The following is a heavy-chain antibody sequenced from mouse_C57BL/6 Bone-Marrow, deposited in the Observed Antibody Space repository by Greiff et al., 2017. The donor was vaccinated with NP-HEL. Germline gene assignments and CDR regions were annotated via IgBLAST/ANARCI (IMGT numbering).Heavy chain of an antibody. CDR2: IWWDDDK. J-gene: IGHJ1*03. CDR3: ARIIYYDYDENWYFDV. Sequence: QVTLKECGPGILQPSQTLSLTCSFSGFSLSTFGMGVGWIRQPSGKGLEWLAHIWWDDDKYYNPALKSRLTISKDTSKNQVFLKIANVDTADTATYYCARIIYYDYDENWYFDVWGTGTTVTVSS. D-gene: IGHD2-4*01. V-gene: IGHV8-8*01. CDR1: GFSLSTFGMG.